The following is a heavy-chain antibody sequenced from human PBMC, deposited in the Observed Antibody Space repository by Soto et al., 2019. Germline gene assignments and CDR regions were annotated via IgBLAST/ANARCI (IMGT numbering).Heavy chain of an antibody. CDR1: GFTVSSNY. V-gene: IGHV3-66*01. CDR3: ARDRTGPYYYYYYMDV. J-gene: IGHJ6*03. Sequence: VQLVESGGGLVQPGGSLRLSCAASGFTVSSNYMSWVRQAPGKGLEWVSVIYSGGSTYYADSVKGRFTISRDNSKNTLYLQMNSLRAEDTAVYYCARDRTGPYYYYYYMDVWGKGTTVTVSS. CDR2: IYSGGST. D-gene: IGHD1-1*01.